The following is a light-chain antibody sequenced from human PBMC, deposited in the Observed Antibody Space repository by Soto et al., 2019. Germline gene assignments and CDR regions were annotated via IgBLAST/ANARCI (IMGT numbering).Light chain of an antibody. CDR3: AAWDDSLNGVV. Sequence: QAVVTQPASASGTPGQRSTISCSGSSSNIGHNSVNWYQQLPGTAPKLLIYSSNQRPSGVPDRFSGSKSGTSASLAISGLQSVDEAHYYCAAWDDSLNGVVFGGGTKVTVL. CDR1: SSNIGHNS. J-gene: IGLJ3*02. CDR2: SSN. V-gene: IGLV1-44*01.